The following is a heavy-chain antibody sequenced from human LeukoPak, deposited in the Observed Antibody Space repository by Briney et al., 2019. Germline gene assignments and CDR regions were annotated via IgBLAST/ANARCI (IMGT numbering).Heavy chain of an antibody. Sequence: SETLSLTCTVSGGSISSYYWSWIRQPPGKGLEWIGYIYYSGSTNYNPSLKSRVTISVDTSRNQFSLKLSSVTAADTAVYYCARQQLADFDYWGQGTLVTVSS. CDR1: GGSISSYY. CDR3: ARQQLADFDY. CDR2: IYYSGST. D-gene: IGHD6-13*01. J-gene: IGHJ4*02. V-gene: IGHV4-59*01.